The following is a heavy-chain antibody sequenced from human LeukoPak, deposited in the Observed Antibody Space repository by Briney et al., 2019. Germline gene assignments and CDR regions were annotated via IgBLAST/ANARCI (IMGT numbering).Heavy chain of an antibody. Sequence: SETLSLTCTVSGGSISSYYWSWIRQPPGKGLEWIGYIYYSGSTNYNPSLKSRVTISVDTSKNQFSLKLSSVTAADTAVYYCVIFGYSYVYFDYWGQGTLVTVSS. V-gene: IGHV4-59*01. CDR2: IYYSGST. CDR1: GGSISSYY. J-gene: IGHJ4*02. D-gene: IGHD5-18*01. CDR3: VIFGYSYVYFDY.